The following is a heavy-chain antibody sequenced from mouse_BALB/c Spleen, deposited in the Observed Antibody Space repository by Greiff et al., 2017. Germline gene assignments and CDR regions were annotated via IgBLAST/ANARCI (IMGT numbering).Heavy chain of an antibody. CDR2: ISSGGSYT. Sequence: EVMLVESGGGLVKPGGSLKLSCAASGFTFSSYTMSWVRQTPEKRLEWVATISSGGSYTYYPDSVKGRFTISRDNAKNTLYLQMSSLKSEDTAMYYCTREYGNYLFAYWGQGTLVTVSA. J-gene: IGHJ3*01. CDR3: TREYGNYLFAY. CDR1: GFTFSSYT. V-gene: IGHV5-6-4*01. D-gene: IGHD2-10*02.